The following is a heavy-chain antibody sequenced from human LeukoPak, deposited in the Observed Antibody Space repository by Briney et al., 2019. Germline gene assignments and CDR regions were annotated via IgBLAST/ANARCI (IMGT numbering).Heavy chain of an antibody. D-gene: IGHD2-2*02. J-gene: IGHJ5*02. CDR2: ISSSSSYI. V-gene: IGHV3-21*01. CDR1: GFTFSSYR. Sequence: GGSLRLSCAASGFTFSSYRMTWVRQAPGKGLEWVSSISSSSSYIYYADSVKGRFTISRDNAKNSLYLQMNSLRAEDTAVYYCARGLGYCSSTSCYKPDWFDPWGQGTLVTVSS. CDR3: ARGLGYCSSTSCYKPDWFDP.